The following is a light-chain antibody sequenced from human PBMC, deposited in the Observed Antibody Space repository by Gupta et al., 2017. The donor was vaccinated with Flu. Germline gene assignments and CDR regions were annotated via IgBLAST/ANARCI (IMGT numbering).Light chain of an antibody. CDR3: MQALQTPRT. J-gene: IGKJ2*01. CDR2: LGS. CDR1: QSLLHSNGYNY. V-gene: IGKV2-28*01. Sequence: ISCRSSQSLLHSNGYNYLDWYLQKPGQSPQLLIYLGSNRAAGVPDRFSGSGSGTDFTLKISRVEAEDVGVYYCMQALQTPRTFGQGTKLEIK.